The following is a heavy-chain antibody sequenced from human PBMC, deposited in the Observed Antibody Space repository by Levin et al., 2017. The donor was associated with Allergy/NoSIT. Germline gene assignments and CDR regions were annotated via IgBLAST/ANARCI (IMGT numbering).Heavy chain of an antibody. Sequence: SETLSLTCAVYGGSFSGYYWSWIRQPPGKGLEWIGEINHSGSTNYNPSLKSRVTISVDTSKNQFSLKLSSVTAADTAVYYCARKRLKQWLVPKVSAGWFDPWGQGTLVTVSS. D-gene: IGHD6-19*01. J-gene: IGHJ5*02. CDR3: ARKRLKQWLVPKVSAGWFDP. CDR1: GGSFSGYY. CDR2: INHSGST. V-gene: IGHV4-34*01.